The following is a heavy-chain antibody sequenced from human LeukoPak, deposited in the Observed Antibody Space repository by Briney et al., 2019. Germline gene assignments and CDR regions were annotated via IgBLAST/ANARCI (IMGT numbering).Heavy chain of an antibody. V-gene: IGHV1-69*13. CDR1: GGTLSSYA. CDR3: ARGGSYSEDPNWFDP. J-gene: IGHJ5*02. D-gene: IGHD1-26*01. Sequence: SVKVSCKASGGTLSSYAISWVRQAPGQGLEWMGGIIPIFGTANYAQKFQGRVTITADESTSTAYMELSSLRSEDTAVYYCARGGSYSEDPNWFDPWGQGTLVTVPS. CDR2: IIPIFGTA.